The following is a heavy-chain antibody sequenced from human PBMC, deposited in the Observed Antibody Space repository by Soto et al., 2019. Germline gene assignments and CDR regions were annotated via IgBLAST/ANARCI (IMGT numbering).Heavy chain of an antibody. CDR1: GFTFSDYY. CDR2: ISSSSSYT. V-gene: IGHV3-11*06. CDR3: ARDHQLRFLEWYPGPDAFDI. J-gene: IGHJ3*02. D-gene: IGHD3-3*01. Sequence: QVQLVESGGGLVKPGGSLRLSCAASGFTFSDYYMSWIRQAPGKGLEWVSYISSSSSYTNYADSVKGRFTISRDNAKNSLYLQMNSLRAEDTAVYYCARDHQLRFLEWYPGPDAFDIWGQGTMVTVSS.